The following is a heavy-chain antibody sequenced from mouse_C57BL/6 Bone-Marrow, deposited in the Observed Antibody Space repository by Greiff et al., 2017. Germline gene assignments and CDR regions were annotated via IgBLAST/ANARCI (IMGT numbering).Heavy chain of an antibody. V-gene: IGHV1-78*01. CDR2: IYPRDGST. D-gene: IGHD2-2*01. Sequence: VQLQQSDAELVKPGASVKISCKVSGYTFTDHTIHWMKQRPEQGLEWIGYIYPRDGSTKYNEKFKGTATLTADKSSSTAYMQLNSLTTEDSAVYCLARGLRHRGYFDYWGQGTTLTVSS. CDR3: ARGLRHRGYFDY. J-gene: IGHJ2*01. CDR1: GYTFTDHT.